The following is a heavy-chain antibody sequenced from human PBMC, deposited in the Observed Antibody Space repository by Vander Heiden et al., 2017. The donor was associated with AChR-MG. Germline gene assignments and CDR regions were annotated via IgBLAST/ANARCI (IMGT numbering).Heavy chain of an antibody. CDR3: ARVIRATAYYYYGMDV. CDR2: IIPIFGTA. D-gene: IGHD5-12*01. Sequence: QVQRVQSGAEVKKPGSSVKVSCKASGGTFSSYAISWVRQAPGQGLEWMGGIIPIFGTANYAQKFQGRVTITADKSTSTAYMELSSLRSEDTAVYYCARVIRATAYYYYGMDVWGQGTTVTVSS. V-gene: IGHV1-69*06. J-gene: IGHJ6*02. CDR1: GGTFSSYA.